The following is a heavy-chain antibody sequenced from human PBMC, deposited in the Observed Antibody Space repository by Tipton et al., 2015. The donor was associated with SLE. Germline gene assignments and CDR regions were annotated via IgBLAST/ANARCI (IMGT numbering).Heavy chain of an antibody. J-gene: IGHJ2*01. CDR1: GGSISSSSYY. V-gene: IGHV4-39*01. Sequence: TLSLTRTVSGGSISSSSYYWGWIRQPPGKGLEWIGSIYYSGSTYYNPSLQSRVTISVDTSTNQFSLKLSSVTAADTAVYYCARGVMAEWYFDLWGRGTLVTVSS. D-gene: IGHD3-16*01. CDR2: IYYSGST. CDR3: ARGVMAEWYFDL.